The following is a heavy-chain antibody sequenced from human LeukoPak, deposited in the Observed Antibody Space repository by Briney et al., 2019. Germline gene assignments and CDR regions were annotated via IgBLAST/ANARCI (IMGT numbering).Heavy chain of an antibody. CDR2: ISWNSGSI. CDR3: AKDKAVTTGLDY. CDR1: GFTFDDYA. V-gene: IGHV3-9*01. J-gene: IGHJ4*02. Sequence: PGGSLRLSCAASGFTFDDYAMHWVRQAPGKGLEWVSGISWNSGSIGYADSVKGRFTISRDNAKNSLYLQMSSLRAEDTALYYCAKDKAVTTGLDYWGQGTLVTVSS. D-gene: IGHD4-17*01.